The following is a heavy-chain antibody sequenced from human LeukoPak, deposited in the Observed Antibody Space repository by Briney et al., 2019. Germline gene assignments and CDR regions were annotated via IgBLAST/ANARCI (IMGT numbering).Heavy chain of an antibody. V-gene: IGHV3-33*01. CDR1: GFTFSTYG. CDR3: ARDQDRAFDI. J-gene: IGHJ3*02. CDR2: IWYDGTNR. Sequence: GGSLRLSCTTSGFTFSTYGMHWVRQAPGKGLEWVAVIWYDGTNRYYADSVKGRFTISRDNPKNTLYLQMNSMRAEDTAVYYCARDQDRAFDIWGQGAMVTVSS.